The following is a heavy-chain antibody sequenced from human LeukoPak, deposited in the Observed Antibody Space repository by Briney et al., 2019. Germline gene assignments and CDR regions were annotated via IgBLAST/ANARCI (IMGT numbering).Heavy chain of an antibody. CDR1: GGSISSGGYY. J-gene: IGHJ3*02. CDR2: TYYSGST. CDR3: ARDRPYSTYYYDSSGPDSFAFDI. Sequence: NPSQTLSLTCTVSGGSISSGGYYWSWIRQHPGKGLEWIGYTYYSGSTYYNPSLKSRVTISVDTSKNQFSLKLSSVTAADTAVCYCARDRPYSTYYYDSSGPDSFAFDIWGQGTMVTVSS. V-gene: IGHV4-31*03. D-gene: IGHD3-22*01.